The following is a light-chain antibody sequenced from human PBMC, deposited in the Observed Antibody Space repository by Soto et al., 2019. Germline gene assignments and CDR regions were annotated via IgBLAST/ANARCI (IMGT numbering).Light chain of an antibody. CDR1: QTVGTN. V-gene: IGKV3-15*01. CDR2: GAS. Sequence: EVVLSQSPATLSVSPGERATLSCRASQTVGTNLAWYQQRPGQAPRLLIYGASTRATGIPARFSGSGSGSEFTLTISSLQSDDFAVYYCQQYNKWPLFTFGPGTRVDNK. CDR3: QQYNKWPLFT. J-gene: IGKJ3*01.